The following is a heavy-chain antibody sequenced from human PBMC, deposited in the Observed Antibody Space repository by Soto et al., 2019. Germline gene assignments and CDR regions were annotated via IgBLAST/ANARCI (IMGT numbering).Heavy chain of an antibody. CDR2: IYPGDSDT. CDR3: ARQSIVLAGPNDY. D-gene: IGHD6-19*01. Sequence: PEEPLKISCKGSGYSFTSYWIGWVRQMPGKGLEWMGIIYPGDSDTRYSPAYQGQGTISADKSISPAYLQCSSLKASDTAMSYCARQSIVLAGPNDYWGQGTLVTVSS. V-gene: IGHV5-51*01. CDR1: GYSFTSYW. J-gene: IGHJ4*02.